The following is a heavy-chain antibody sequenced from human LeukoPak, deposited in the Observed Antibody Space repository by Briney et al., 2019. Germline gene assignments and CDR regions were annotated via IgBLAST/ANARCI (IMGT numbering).Heavy chain of an antibody. D-gene: IGHD6-13*01. CDR2: INPNSGGT. V-gene: IGHV1-2*02. CDR3: ARDRDYSSSSLDV. CDR1: VYTFTGYY. Sequence: GASVKVSCKASVYTFTGYYMHWVRQAPGQGLEWMGWINPNSGGTNYAQKFQGRVTMTRDTSISTAYMELSRLRSDDTAVYYCARDRDYSSSSLDVWGKGTTVTVSS. J-gene: IGHJ6*04.